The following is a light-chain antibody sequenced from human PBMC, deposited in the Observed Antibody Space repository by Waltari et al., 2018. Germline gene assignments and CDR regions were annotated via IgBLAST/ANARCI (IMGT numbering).Light chain of an antibody. V-gene: IGLV2-14*03. CDR2: DVS. Sequence: QSALTQPASVSGSPGQSITISCTGSSSGLGDYKYVSWYQQQPGKAPKLMIYDVSNRPSGVSDRFSGSKSGNTASLTISGLLVEDEAVYYCASYTSITVIFGGGTKLTVL. J-gene: IGLJ2*01. CDR1: SSGLGDYKY. CDR3: ASYTSITVI.